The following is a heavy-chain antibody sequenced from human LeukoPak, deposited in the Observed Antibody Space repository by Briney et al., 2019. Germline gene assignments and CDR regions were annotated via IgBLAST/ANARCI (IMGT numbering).Heavy chain of an antibody. CDR2: ISSSGSTI. CDR1: GFTFSIYD. Sequence: GGSLRLSCAASGFTFSIYDMSWVRQTPGKGLEWVSYISSSGSTIYYADSVKGRFTISRDNAKNSLYLQMNSLRAEDTAVYYCARMTTVTSDAFDIWGQGTMVTVSS. D-gene: IGHD4-17*01. J-gene: IGHJ3*02. CDR3: ARMTTVTSDAFDI. V-gene: IGHV3-11*04.